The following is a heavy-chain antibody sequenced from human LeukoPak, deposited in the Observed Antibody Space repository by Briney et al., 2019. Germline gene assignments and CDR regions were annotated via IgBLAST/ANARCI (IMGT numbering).Heavy chain of an antibody. D-gene: IGHD4-17*01. CDR2: ISYDGSNK. CDR3: ATHSDDYGDYPGIY. J-gene: IGHJ4*02. CDR1: GFTFSSYA. V-gene: IGHV3-30-3*01. Sequence: PGGSLRLSCAASGFTFSSYAMHWVRQAPGKGLEWVAVISYDGSNKYYADSVKGRFTISRDNSKNTLYLQMNSLRAEDTAVYYCATHSDDYGDYPGIYWGQGTLVTVSS.